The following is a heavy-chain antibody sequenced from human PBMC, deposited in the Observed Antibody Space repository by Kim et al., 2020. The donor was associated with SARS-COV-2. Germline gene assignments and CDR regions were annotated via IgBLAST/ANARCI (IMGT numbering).Heavy chain of an antibody. CDR2: ISAYNGNT. CDR3: ARVGDIVVVPAAIIAFDI. J-gene: IGHJ3*02. CDR1: GYTFTSYG. D-gene: IGHD2-2*02. Sequence: ASVNVSCKASGYTFTSYGISWVRQAPGQGLEWMGWISAYNGNTNYAQKLQGRVTMTTDTSTSTAYMELRSLRSDDTSVYYCARVGDIVVVPAAIIAFDIWCQGTMVTVSS. V-gene: IGHV1-18*01.